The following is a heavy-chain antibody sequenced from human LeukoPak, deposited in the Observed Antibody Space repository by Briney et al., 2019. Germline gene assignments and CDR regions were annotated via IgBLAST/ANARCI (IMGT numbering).Heavy chain of an antibody. CDR2: ISSSSSTI. D-gene: IGHD3-10*01. CDR1: GFTFSSYS. Sequence: SGGSLRLSCAASGFTFSSYSMNWVRQAPGKGLEWVSYISSSSSTIYYADSVKGRFTISRDNAKNSLYLQMNSLRAEDTAVYYCAKDGTGSTGGAFDIWGQGTMVTVSS. CDR3: AKDGTGSTGGAFDI. V-gene: IGHV3-48*01. J-gene: IGHJ3*02.